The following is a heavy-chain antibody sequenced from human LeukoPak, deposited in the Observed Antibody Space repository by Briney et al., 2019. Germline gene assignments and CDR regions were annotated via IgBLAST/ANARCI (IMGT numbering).Heavy chain of an antibody. Sequence: GGSLRLSCAASEFTFSSYAMHWVRQAPGKGLEWVAVISYDGSNKYYADSVQGRFTISRDNYKNTLYLQMNDLTPEDTAVYFCAKVYCTSTSCPFDSWGQGTLVTVSS. J-gene: IGHJ4*02. V-gene: IGHV3-30-3*01. CDR3: AKVYCTSTSCPFDS. CDR2: ISYDGSNK. D-gene: IGHD2-2*01. CDR1: EFTFSSYA.